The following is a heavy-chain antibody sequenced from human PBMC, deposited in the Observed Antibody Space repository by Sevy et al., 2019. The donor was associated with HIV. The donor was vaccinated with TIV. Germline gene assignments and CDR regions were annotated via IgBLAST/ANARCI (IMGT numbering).Heavy chain of an antibody. CDR3: ATTKDYYESSGSPFDD. CDR1: GKKVTQLA. V-gene: IGHV1-24*01. D-gene: IGHD3-22*01. CDR2: FDPEDGET. J-gene: IGHJ4*02. Sequence: ASVKVSCKVCGKKVTQLAMHWVRQAPGKGLEWMATFDPEDGETFYAQNFQGRVTMTEDTSRDTAYMELSSLRSEDAAVYYCATTKDYYESSGSPFDDWGQGTLVTVSS.